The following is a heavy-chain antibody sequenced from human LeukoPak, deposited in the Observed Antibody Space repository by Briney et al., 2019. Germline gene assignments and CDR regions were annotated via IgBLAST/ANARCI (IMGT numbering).Heavy chain of an antibody. J-gene: IGHJ5*02. CDR3: ARDPLPNYGSGMNNWFGP. CDR1: GFTFSDCY. D-gene: IGHD3-10*01. V-gene: IGHV3-11*01. CDR2: ISSSGSTI. Sequence: PGGSLRLSCAASGFTFSDCYMSWVRQTPGKGLEWVSYISSSGSTIYYADSVKGRFTISRDNAKNSLYLQMNSLRAEDTALYHCARDPLPNYGSGMNNWFGPWGQGTLVTVSS.